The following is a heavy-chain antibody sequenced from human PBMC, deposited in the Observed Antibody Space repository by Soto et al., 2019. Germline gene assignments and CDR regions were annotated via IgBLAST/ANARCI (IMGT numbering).Heavy chain of an antibody. D-gene: IGHD5-18*01. J-gene: IGHJ4*02. Sequence: SETLSLTCAVSGDSISSGGYSWTWNRQPPGKGLEWIGHIYPSGSTIYNPSLESRVTISADKSKNQVSLKLTSVTAADTAVYYCARDHPHSYGIYYFDYWGQGTLVTVSS. CDR2: IYPSGST. CDR1: GDSISSGGYS. V-gene: IGHV4-30-2*01. CDR3: ARDHPHSYGIYYFDY.